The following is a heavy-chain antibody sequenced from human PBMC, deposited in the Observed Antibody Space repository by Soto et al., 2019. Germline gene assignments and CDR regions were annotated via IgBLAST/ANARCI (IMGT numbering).Heavy chain of an antibody. CDR1: GGSISSGGYY. D-gene: IGHD4-17*01. CDR3: ARDGIYGDYVGARRSHRIAFDI. J-gene: IGHJ3*02. CDR2: IYYSGST. Sequence: QVQLQESGPGLVKPSQTLSLTCTVSGGSISSGGYYWSWIRQHPGKGLEWIGYIYYSGSTYYNPXLKXXXTISVATSKNXXSXKXXSVTAADTAVYYCARDGIYGDYVGARRSHRIAFDIWGQGTMVTVSS. V-gene: IGHV4-31*01.